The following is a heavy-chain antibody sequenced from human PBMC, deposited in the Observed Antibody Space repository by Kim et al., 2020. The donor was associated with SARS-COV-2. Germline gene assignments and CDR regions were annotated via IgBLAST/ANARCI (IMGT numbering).Heavy chain of an antibody. D-gene: IGHD6-6*01. J-gene: IGHJ4*02. CDR3: ARDLGIAARPDPFFDD. V-gene: IGHV1-69*04. Sequence: KFQGRVTITADKSTSTAYMELRSLRSEDTAVYYCARDLGIAARPDPFFDDWGQGTLVTVSS.